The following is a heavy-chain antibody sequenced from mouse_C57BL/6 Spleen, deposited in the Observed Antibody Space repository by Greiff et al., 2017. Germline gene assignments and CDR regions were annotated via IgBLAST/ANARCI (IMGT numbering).Heavy chain of an antibody. J-gene: IGHJ2*01. Sequence: VMLVESGAELVKPGASVKMSCKASGYTFTTYPIEWMKQNHGKSLEWIGNFHPYNDDTKYNEKFKGKATLTVEKSSSTVYFELSRLTSDDSAVYYCARGIYYDYDVGFDYWGQGTTLTVSS. CDR3: ARGIYYDYDVGFDY. CDR1: GYTFTTYP. V-gene: IGHV1-47*01. CDR2: FHPYNDDT. D-gene: IGHD2-4*01.